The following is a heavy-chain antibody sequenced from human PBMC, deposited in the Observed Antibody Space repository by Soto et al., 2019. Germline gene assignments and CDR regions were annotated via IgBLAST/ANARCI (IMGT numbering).Heavy chain of an antibody. CDR1: GGSISSSSYY. CDR3: ARSPTRITMVRGFTNWFDP. J-gene: IGHJ5*02. V-gene: IGHV4-39*01. D-gene: IGHD3-10*01. CDR2: IYYSGST. Sequence: QLQLQESGPGLVKPSETLSLTCTVSGGSISSSSYYWGWIRQPPGKGLEWIGSIYYSGSTYYNPSLKSRVPISVDPSKTPYSLKLRSVPAADSAVYYCARSPTRITMVRGFTNWFDPWGQGTLVTVSS.